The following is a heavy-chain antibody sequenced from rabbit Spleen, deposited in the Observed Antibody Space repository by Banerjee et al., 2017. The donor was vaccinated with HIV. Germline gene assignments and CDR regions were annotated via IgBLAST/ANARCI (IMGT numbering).Heavy chain of an antibody. J-gene: IGHJ4*01. CDR3: ARGSAAMTMVITGFYLNL. D-gene: IGHD2-1*01. CDR2: IDAGSYGST. V-gene: IGHV1S40*01. CDR1: GVTLSRYY. Sequence: QSLEESGGDLVKPGASLTLTCTASGVTLSRYYMCWVRQAPGKGLEWIACIDAGSYGSTYYASWAKGRFTISKTSSTTVSLQMTSLTAADTATYFCARGSAAMTMVITGFYLNLWGQGTLVTVS.